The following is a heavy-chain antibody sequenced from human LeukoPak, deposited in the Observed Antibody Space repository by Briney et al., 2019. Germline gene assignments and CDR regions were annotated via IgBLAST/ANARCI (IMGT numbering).Heavy chain of an antibody. CDR1: GFTFGDYA. CDR2: IRSKAYGETA. CDR3: TRDRGAYNLYDY. J-gene: IGHJ4*02. D-gene: IGHD1-1*01. Sequence: GGSLRLSCTTSGFTFGDYAMSWIRQAPGKGLEWVGFIRSKAYGETADYAASVKGRFTTSRDDSKAIAYLQMNSLKTEDTAVYHCTRDRGAYNLYDYWGQGTLVTVSS. V-gene: IGHV3-49*03.